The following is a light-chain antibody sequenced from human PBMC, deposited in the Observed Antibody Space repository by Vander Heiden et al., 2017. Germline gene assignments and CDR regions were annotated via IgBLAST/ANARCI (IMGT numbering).Light chain of an antibody. CDR2: EVS. CDR3: SSYAGSNNLV. J-gene: IGLJ2*01. CDR1: SSDVGGYNY. Sequence: QSALTQPPSASGSPGQSVTIPCPGTSSDVGGYNYVSWYQQHPGKAPKLMIYEVSKRPSGVPDRFSGPKSGNTASLTVSGLQAEDEADYYCSSYAGSNNLVFGGGTKLTVL. V-gene: IGLV2-8*01.